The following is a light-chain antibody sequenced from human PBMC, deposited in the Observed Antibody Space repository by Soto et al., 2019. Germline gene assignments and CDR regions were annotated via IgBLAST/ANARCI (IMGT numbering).Light chain of an antibody. CDR1: SSDVGGYNY. CDR2: EVS. CDR3: SSYTTYRPYV. V-gene: IGLV2-14*01. J-gene: IGLJ1*01. Sequence: QSALTQPTSVSGSPGQSITISCTGTSSDVGGYNYVSWSQQHPGKAPKLIIYEVSNRPSGVSNRFSGSKSGNTASLTISGLQAEDEADYYCSSYTTYRPYVFGSGTKVTVL.